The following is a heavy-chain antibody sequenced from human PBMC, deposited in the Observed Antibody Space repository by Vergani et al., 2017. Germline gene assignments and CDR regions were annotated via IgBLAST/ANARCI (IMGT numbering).Heavy chain of an antibody. V-gene: IGHV3-9*01. CDR2: ISWNSGSI. D-gene: IGHD2-2*01. CDR1: GLTFDDYA. CDR3: AKSPAVPDYFDY. J-gene: IGHJ4*02. Sequence: EVQLVESGGGLVQPGRSLRLSCAASGLTFDDYAMHWVRQAPGKGLEWVSGISWNSGSIGYADSVKGRFTISRDNAKNSLYLQMNSLRAEDTALYYCAKSPAVPDYFDYWGQGTLVTVSS.